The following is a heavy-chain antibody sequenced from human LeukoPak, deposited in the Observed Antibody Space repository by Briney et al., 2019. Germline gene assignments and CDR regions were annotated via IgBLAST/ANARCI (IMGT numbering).Heavy chain of an antibody. CDR3: ARDSQDYYDSSSYILYYFDY. CDR2: INPNSGGT. Sequence: ASVXXSCXASGYXFTGYYMHWVRQAPGQGLXGXGWINPNSGGTNYAQKFQGWVTMTRDTSISTAYMELSRLRSDDTAVYYCARDSQDYYDSSSYILYYFDYWGQGTLVTVSS. J-gene: IGHJ4*02. CDR1: GYXFTGYY. V-gene: IGHV1-2*04. D-gene: IGHD3-22*01.